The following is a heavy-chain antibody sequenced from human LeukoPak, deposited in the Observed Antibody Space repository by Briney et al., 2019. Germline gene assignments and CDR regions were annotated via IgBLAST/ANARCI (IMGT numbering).Heavy chain of an antibody. V-gene: IGHV3-30*04. CDR2: ISYDGSNK. CDR3: ARDRIHCSGGSSYSGWFDP. J-gene: IGHJ5*02. D-gene: IGHD2-15*01. CDR1: GFTFSSYA. Sequence: PGGSLRLSCAASGFTFSSYAMHWVRQAPGKGLEWVAVISYDGSNKYYADSVKGRFTISRDNSKNTLYLQMNSLRAEDTAVYYCARDRIHCSGGSSYSGWFDPWGQGALVTVSS.